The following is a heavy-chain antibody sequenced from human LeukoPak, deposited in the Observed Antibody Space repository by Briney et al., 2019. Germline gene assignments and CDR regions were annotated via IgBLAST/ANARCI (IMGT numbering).Heavy chain of an antibody. CDR1: GGSISSSSYY. CDR2: IYYSGST. CDR3: ATLDIVVVVAATPH. J-gene: IGHJ4*02. D-gene: IGHD2-15*01. V-gene: IGHV4-39*01. Sequence: SETLSLTCTVSGGSISSSSYYWGWIRQPPGKGLEWIGSIYYSGSTYYNPSLKSRVTISVDTPKNQFSLKLSSVTAADTAVYYCATLDIVVVVAATPHWGQGTLVTVSS.